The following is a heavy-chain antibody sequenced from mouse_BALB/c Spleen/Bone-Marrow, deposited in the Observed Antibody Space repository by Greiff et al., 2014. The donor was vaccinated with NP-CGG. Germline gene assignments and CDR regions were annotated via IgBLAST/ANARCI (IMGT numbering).Heavy chain of an antibody. D-gene: IGHD1-1*01. Sequence: VQLQQSGPELVKPGASVKISCTGSGYAFSSSWMNWGKQRPGQGLGWIGRIYAGGGDTDSNGMFKGKATRTADRSSNTAYMQLSSLPSVDSAVYFCARSACYGSSYGAMDYWGQGPSVTVST. CDR3: ARSACYGSSYGAMDY. CDR2: IYAGGGDT. V-gene: IGHV1-82*01. CDR1: GYAFSSSW. J-gene: IGHJ4*01.